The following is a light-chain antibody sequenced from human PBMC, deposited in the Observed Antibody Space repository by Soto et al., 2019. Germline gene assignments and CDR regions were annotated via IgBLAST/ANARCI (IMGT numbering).Light chain of an antibody. Sequence: QSVLTQPPSVSAAPGQKVTISCSGSSSNIGKNFVSWYQQVPGTAPKLLIYDNDNRPSGIPDRFSGSKSDTSATLAITGLQTGDEADYYCGAWDTSLSGVVFGGGTTLTVL. V-gene: IGLV1-51*01. CDR3: GAWDTSLSGVV. CDR1: SSNIGKNF. CDR2: DND. J-gene: IGLJ2*01.